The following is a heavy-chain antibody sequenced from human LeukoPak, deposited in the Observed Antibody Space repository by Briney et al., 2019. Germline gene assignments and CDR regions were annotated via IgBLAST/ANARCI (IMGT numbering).Heavy chain of an antibody. D-gene: IGHD1-26*01. CDR2: IYYSGST. V-gene: IGHV4-59*01. Sequence: SETLSLTCTVSGGAISYYYWSWIRQPPGKGLEWIGYIYYSGSTNYNPSLKSRVTMSVDTSNQFSLKLSSVTAADTALYYCARGIVGAMEYWGQGTLVTVSS. CDR1: GGAISYYY. J-gene: IGHJ4*02. CDR3: ARGIVGAMEY.